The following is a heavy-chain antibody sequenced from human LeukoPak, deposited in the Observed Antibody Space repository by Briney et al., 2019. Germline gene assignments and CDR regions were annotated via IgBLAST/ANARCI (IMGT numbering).Heavy chain of an antibody. CDR1: GFIFRSYG. CDR3: AKDGIMHSNGPPEFDP. CDR2: IHFDGSNE. D-gene: IGHD3-16*01. V-gene: IGHV3-30*02. Sequence: PEGSLRLSCVASGFIFRSYGIHWVRQAPGKGLEWVTFIHFDGSNEYYADFVKGRFTISRDNSKNTVYLQMNSLRAEDTAVYYCAKDGIMHSNGPPEFDPWGQGTLVSVSS. J-gene: IGHJ5*02.